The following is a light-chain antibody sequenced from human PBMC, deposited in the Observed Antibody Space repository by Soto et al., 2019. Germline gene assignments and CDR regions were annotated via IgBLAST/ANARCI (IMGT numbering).Light chain of an antibody. V-gene: IGKV3-15*01. J-gene: IGKJ5*01. CDR3: QQYKLWPIT. CDR2: DSS. CDR1: QYITSK. Sequence: EIVMTQSPGTLSVSPGERVTLSCWASQYITSKLAWYQHKAGQPPRLLIYDSSIRATGIPARFSGSGSGTEFTLTISSLQSEDFAVYYCQQYKLWPITFGQGTRLEVK.